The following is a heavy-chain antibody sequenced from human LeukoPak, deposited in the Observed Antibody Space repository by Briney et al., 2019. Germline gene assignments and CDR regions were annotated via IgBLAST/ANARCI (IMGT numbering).Heavy chain of an antibody. D-gene: IGHD3-22*01. V-gene: IGHV3-23*01. Sequence: GGSLRLSCAASGFTFSSYAMSWVRQAPGKGLEWVSAISGSGGSIYYADSVKGRFTISRDNSQNTLYLQMNSLRAEDTAVYYCAKGNYYDSSGYYYGPWFDPWGQGTLVTVSS. CDR2: ISGSGGSI. J-gene: IGHJ5*02. CDR1: GFTFSSYA. CDR3: AKGNYYDSSGYYYGPWFDP.